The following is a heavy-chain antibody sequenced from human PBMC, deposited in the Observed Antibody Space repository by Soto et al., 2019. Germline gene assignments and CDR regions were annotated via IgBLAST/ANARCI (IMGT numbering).Heavy chain of an antibody. CDR2: IYHSGST. CDR3: ARVSGTYYYGMDV. Sequence: QVQLQESGPGLVKPSGTLSLTCAVSGGSISSSNWWIWVRQPPGKGLEWIGEIYHSGSTNYNSSLKSRVTISVDKSKNQFSLKLSSVTAADTAAYYCARVSGTYYYGMDVWGQGTTVTVSS. CDR1: GGSISSSNW. V-gene: IGHV4-4*02. J-gene: IGHJ6*02. D-gene: IGHD1-26*01.